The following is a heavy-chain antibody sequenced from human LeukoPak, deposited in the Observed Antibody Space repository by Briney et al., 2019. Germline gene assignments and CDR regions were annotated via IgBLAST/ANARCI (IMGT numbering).Heavy chain of an antibody. CDR2: IIPIFGTA. V-gene: IGHV1-69*05. Sequence: ASVKVSCKASGGTFSSYAISWVRQAPGQGLEWMGRIIPIFGTANYAQKFQGRVTITTDESTSTDYMELGSLRSEDTAVYYCARMVGAHSFDYWGQGTLVTVSS. CDR3: ARMVGAHSFDY. CDR1: GGTFSSYA. J-gene: IGHJ4*02. D-gene: IGHD1-26*01.